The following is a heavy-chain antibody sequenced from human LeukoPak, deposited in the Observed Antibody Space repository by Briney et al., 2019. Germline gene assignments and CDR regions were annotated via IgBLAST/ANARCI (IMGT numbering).Heavy chain of an antibody. Sequence: GGSLRLSCAASGFTFSSYGMHWVRQAPGKGLEWVAVISYDGSNKYYADSVKGRFTISRDNSKNTLYLQMNSLRAEDTAVYYCAKSKKISLTTVVTDGMDVWGQGTTVTVSS. D-gene: IGHD4-23*01. CDR2: ISYDGSNK. CDR1: GFTFSSYG. CDR3: AKSKKISLTTVVTDGMDV. V-gene: IGHV3-30*18. J-gene: IGHJ6*02.